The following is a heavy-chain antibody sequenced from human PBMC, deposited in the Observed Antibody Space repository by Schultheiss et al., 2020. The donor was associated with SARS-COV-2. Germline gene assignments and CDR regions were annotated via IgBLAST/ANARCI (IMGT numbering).Heavy chain of an antibody. CDR1: GGSISSSSYY. CDR3: ARHRRGYGSGSYSVIDY. CDR2: IYYSGST. J-gene: IGHJ4*02. V-gene: IGHV4-39*01. D-gene: IGHD3-10*01. Sequence: SETLSLTCTVSGGSISSSSYYWGWIRQPPGKGLEWIGSIYYSGSTYYNPSLKSRVTISVDTSKNQFSLKLSSVTAADTAVYYCARHRRGYGSGSYSVIDYWGQGTLVTVSS.